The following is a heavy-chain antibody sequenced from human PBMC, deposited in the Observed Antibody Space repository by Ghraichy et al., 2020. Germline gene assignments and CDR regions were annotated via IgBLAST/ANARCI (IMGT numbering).Heavy chain of an antibody. CDR2: IYYTGHT. Sequence: SETLSLTCTVSGGSISGYYWSWIRRPPGKGLEWIGYIYYTGHTKYTPSLESRVIISLDTSKNQFSLKLASVSATDTAIYYCARVSYASGRLWLDPWGQGTLVTVSS. J-gene: IGHJ5*02. CDR1: GGSISGYY. CDR3: ARVSYASGRLWLDP. V-gene: IGHV4-59*08. D-gene: IGHD3-10*01.